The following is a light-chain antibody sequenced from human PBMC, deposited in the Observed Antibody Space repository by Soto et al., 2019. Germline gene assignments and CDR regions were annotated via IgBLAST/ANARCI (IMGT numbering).Light chain of an antibody. CDR1: SSDVGAYNY. CDR2: EVS. CDR3: TSYTRRSTYV. J-gene: IGLJ1*01. V-gene: IGLV2-14*03. Sequence: QSALTQPASVSGSPGQSITISCTGTSSDVGAYNYVSWYQQHPGKVPKLLIYEVSDRPSGISNRFSGSKSGNTASLTISGLQAEDDADYYCTSYTRRSTYVFGSGTELTVL.